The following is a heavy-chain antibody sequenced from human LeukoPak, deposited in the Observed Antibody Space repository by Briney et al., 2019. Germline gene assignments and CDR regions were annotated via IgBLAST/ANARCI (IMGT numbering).Heavy chain of an antibody. D-gene: IGHD2-2*01. CDR2: INPNSGGT. CDR3: ARSYCSSTSCYPYDY. J-gene: IGHJ4*02. Sequence: ASVKVSCKASGYTFTGYYMHWVRQAPAQGLEWMGWINPNSGGTNYAQKFQGRVTMTRDTSISTAYMELSRLRSDDTAVYYCARSYCSSTSCYPYDYWGQGTLVTVSS. CDR1: GYTFTGYY. V-gene: IGHV1-2*02.